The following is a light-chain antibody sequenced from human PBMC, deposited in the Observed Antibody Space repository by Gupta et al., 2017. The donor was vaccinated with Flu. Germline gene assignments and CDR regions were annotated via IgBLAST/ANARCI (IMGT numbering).Light chain of an antibody. Sequence: SWLAWYQQKPGKAPKLLIYKASSLESGVPSRFSGSGSGTEFTLTISSLQPDDFATYYCQQYNSYPLTFGGGTTVET. CDR3: QQYNSYPLT. V-gene: IGKV1-5*03. J-gene: IGKJ4*01. CDR1: SW. CDR2: KAS.